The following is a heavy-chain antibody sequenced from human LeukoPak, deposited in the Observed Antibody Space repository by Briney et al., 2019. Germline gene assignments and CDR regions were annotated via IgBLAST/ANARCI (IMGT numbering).Heavy chain of an antibody. V-gene: IGHV3-74*01. Sequence: GGSLRLSCASSGFTFSRYWMHWVRQAPGKGLVWVSRINSDGSSTSDADSVKGRFTISRDNAKNTLYLQMNSLRAEDTAVYYCARDLGQYYDTSDNWFDPWGQGTLVTVSS. D-gene: IGHD3-22*01. J-gene: IGHJ5*02. CDR2: INSDGSST. CDR1: GFTFSRYW. CDR3: ARDLGQYYDTSDNWFDP.